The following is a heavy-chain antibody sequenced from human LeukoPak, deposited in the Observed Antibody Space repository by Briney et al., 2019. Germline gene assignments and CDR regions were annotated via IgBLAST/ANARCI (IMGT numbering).Heavy chain of an antibody. D-gene: IGHD7-27*01. Sequence: PSETLSLTCAVYGGSFSGYYWSWIRQPPGKGLEWIREINHSGSTNYNPSLKSRVTISVDTSKNQFSLKLSSVTAADTAVYYCASSYFPAGVYYFDYWGQGTLVTVSS. J-gene: IGHJ4*02. CDR2: INHSGST. CDR1: GGSFSGYY. V-gene: IGHV4-34*01. CDR3: ASSYFPAGVYYFDY.